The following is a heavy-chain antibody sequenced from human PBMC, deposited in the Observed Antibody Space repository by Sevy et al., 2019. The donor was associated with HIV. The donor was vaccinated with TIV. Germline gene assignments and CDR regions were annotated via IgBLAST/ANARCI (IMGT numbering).Heavy chain of an antibody. V-gene: IGHV3-21*01. Sequence: GGSLRLSCAGSGFTFSSYTMNWVRQAPGKGLEWVSSISSSSSYIYYADSVKGRFTISRDNSKNTLYLQMDSLRVEDTAVYYCARDLISGSYSQSLDYWGQGTLVTVSS. CDR1: GFTFSSYT. D-gene: IGHD1-26*01. CDR2: ISSSSSYI. J-gene: IGHJ4*02. CDR3: ARDLISGSYSQSLDY.